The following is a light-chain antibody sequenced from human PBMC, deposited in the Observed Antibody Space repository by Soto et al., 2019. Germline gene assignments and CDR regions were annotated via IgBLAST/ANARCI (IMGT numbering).Light chain of an antibody. Sequence: EIVLTQSPATLSLSPGERATLSCMASQSVNNYLAWYQQRPGQATRLLIYDASNRATGIPARFSGSGSGTDFTLTISRLEPEEFAVYYCQQYGSSPWTVGQGTKVDIK. CDR1: QSVNNY. J-gene: IGKJ1*01. CDR2: DAS. V-gene: IGKV3D-20*01. CDR3: QQYGSSPWT.